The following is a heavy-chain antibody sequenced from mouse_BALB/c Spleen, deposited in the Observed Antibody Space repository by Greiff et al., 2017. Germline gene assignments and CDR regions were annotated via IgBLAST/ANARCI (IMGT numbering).Heavy chain of an antibody. Sequence: EVKLMESGGGLVKPGGSLKLSCAASGFTFSDYYMYWVRQTPEKRLEWVATISDGGSYTYYPDSVKGRFTISRDNAKNNLYLQMSSLKSEDTAMYYCARARDSYFDVWGAGTTVTVSS. J-gene: IGHJ1*01. CDR1: GFTFSDYY. CDR2: ISDGGSYT. V-gene: IGHV5-4*02. CDR3: ARARDSYFDV.